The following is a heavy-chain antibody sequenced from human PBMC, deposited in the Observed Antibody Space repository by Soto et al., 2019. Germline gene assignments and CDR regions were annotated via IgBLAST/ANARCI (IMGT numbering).Heavy chain of an antibody. V-gene: IGHV4-59*01. CDR3: ARVGAQLWSPMYYFDY. D-gene: IGHD5-18*01. J-gene: IGHJ4*02. CDR2: IYYSGST. CDR1: GGSISSYY. Sequence: PSETLSLTCTVSGGSISSYYWSWIRQPPGKGLEWIGYIYYSGSTNYNPSLKSRVTISVDTSKNQFSLKLSSVTAADTAVYYCARVGAQLWSPMYYFDYWGQGTLVTVSS.